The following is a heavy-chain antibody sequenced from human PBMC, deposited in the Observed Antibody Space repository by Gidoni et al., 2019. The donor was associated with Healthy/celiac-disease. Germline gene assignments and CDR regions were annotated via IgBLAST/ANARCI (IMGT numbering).Heavy chain of an antibody. Sequence: QVQLPESGPGLVKPSQTLSLTCTVSGGSISSGVYYWSWSRQPAGQGLERIGRIYTRVSTNYNPSLKSRVTISVDTSKNQFSLKLSSVPAADTAVYYCARDMIDNYGDYPNAFDIWGQGTMVTVSS. D-gene: IGHD4-17*01. CDR2: IYTRVST. J-gene: IGHJ3*02. V-gene: IGHV4-61*02. CDR3: ARDMIDNYGDYPNAFDI. CDR1: GGSISSGVYY.